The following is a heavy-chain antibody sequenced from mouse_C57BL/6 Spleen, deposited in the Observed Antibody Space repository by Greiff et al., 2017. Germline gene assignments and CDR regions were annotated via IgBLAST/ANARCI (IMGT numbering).Heavy chain of an antibody. CDR3: ARVSYYGKAMDY. J-gene: IGHJ4*01. Sequence: QVQLQQSGAELVKPGASVKISCKASGYAFSSYWMNWVKQRPGKGLEWIGQIYPGDGDTNYNGKFKGKATLTADKSSSTAYMQLSSLTSEDSAVYFCARVSYYGKAMDYWGQGTSVTVSS. CDR2: IYPGDGDT. CDR1: GYAFSSYW. D-gene: IGHD2-10*01. V-gene: IGHV1-80*01.